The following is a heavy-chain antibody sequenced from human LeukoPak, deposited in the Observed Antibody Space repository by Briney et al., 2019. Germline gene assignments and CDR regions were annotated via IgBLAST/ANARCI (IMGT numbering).Heavy chain of an antibody. V-gene: IGHV1-8*01. Sequence: GASVKASCKASGYTFTSYDINWVRQATGQGLEWMGWMNPNSGNTGYAQKFQGRVTMTRNTSISTAYMELSSLRSEDTAVYYCARGISYYYDSSGYYNFDYWGQGTLVTVSS. CDR2: MNPNSGNT. D-gene: IGHD3-22*01. CDR3: ARGISYYYDSSGYYNFDY. CDR1: GYTFTSYD. J-gene: IGHJ4*02.